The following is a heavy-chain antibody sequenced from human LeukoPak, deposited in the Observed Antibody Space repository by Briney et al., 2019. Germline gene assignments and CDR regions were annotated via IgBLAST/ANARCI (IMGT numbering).Heavy chain of an antibody. CDR2: ISSSGSTI. D-gene: IGHD6-19*01. CDR1: GFTFSNYE. CDR3: ARGPSSGWYATYYFNF. J-gene: IGHJ4*02. V-gene: IGHV3-48*03. Sequence: PGGSLRLSCAASGFTFSNYEMNWVRLAPGKGLEWVSYISSSGSTIYYADSVKGRFTISRDNAKNSLFLQMNSLRAEDTAVYYCARGPSSGWYATYYFNFWGQGTLVTVSS.